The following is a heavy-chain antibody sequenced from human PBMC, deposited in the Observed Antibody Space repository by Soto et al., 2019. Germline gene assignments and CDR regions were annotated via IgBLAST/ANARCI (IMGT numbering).Heavy chain of an antibody. CDR1: GFTFSNYG. D-gene: IGHD1-26*01. CDR2: ISDDGDKR. Sequence: GALRLSCVGSGFTFSNYGMHWVRQPPGKGLEWVALISDDGDKRYYADSVRGRLIISRDNSKDTLYLQMNSLGPNDTAVYFCAKARVRIVGANSFDYWGQGTPVTVSS. J-gene: IGHJ4*02. CDR3: AKARVRIVGANSFDY. V-gene: IGHV3-30*18.